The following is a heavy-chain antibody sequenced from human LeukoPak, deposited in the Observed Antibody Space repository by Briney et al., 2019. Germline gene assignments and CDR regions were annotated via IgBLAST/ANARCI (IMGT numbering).Heavy chain of an antibody. CDR2: ISGSGGST. D-gene: IGHD2-2*01. CDR1: GGSFSGYY. Sequence: ETLSLTCAVYGGSFSGYYWSWIRQPPGKGLEWVSAISGSGGSTYYADSVKGRFTISRDNSKNTLYLQMNSLRAEDTAVYYCANLLRYCSSTSCPNDYWGQGTLVTVSS. CDR3: ANLLRYCSSTSCPNDY. V-gene: IGHV3-23*01. J-gene: IGHJ4*02.